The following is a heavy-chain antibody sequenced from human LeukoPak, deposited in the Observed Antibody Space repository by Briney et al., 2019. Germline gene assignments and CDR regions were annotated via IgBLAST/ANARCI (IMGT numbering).Heavy chain of an antibody. CDR1: GFTFSSYA. Sequence: PGRSLRLSCAASGFTFSSYAMHWVRQAPGKGLEWVAVISCDGSNKYYAGSVKGRFTISRDNSKNTLHLQMNSLRAEDTAVYYCARDWYSSSWPPDYWGQGTLVTVSS. CDR2: ISCDGSNK. CDR3: ARDWYSSSWPPDY. V-gene: IGHV3-30-3*01. D-gene: IGHD6-13*01. J-gene: IGHJ4*02.